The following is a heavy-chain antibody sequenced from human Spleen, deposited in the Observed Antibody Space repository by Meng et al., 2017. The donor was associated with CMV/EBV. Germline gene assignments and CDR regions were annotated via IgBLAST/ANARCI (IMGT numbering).Heavy chain of an antibody. CDR1: GGSISSSTYY. J-gene: IGHJ3*02. V-gene: IGHV4-39*07. CDR3: ARYYFGSGVPPI. D-gene: IGHD3-10*01. CDR2: IYFLGSS. Sequence: SETLSLTCTVSGGSISSSTYYWGWIRQPPGKGLEWIGSIYFLGSSYYNPSLKSRVTISVDTSKNQFSLKLSSVTAADTAVYYCARYYFGSGVPPIWGQGTMVTVSS.